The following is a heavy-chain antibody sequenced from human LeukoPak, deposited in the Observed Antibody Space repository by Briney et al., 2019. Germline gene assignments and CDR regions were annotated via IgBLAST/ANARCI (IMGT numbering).Heavy chain of an antibody. D-gene: IGHD2-2*01. CDR2: ISSSSYT. CDR1: GFTFSSYS. Sequence: GGSLRLSCAASGFTFSSYSMNWVRQAPGKGLEWSSSISSSSYTYYADSVKGRFTISRDNAKNSLYLQINSLRAEDTAVYYCARGQLLSPCPLDYWGQGTLVTVSS. J-gene: IGHJ4*02. CDR3: ARGQLLSPCPLDY. V-gene: IGHV3-21*01.